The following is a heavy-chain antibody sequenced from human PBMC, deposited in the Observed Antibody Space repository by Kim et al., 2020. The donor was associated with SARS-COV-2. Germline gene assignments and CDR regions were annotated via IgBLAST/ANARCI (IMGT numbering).Heavy chain of an antibody. Sequence: GGSLRLSCAASGFTFSDYYMSWIRQAPGKGLEWVSYISSSGSTIYYADSVKGRFTISRDNAKNSLYLQMNSLRAEDTAVYYCARDFRPGGSGIYGMDVWGQGTTVTVSS. CDR2: ISSSGSTI. CDR3: ARDFRPGGSGIYGMDV. D-gene: IGHD3-10*01. CDR1: GFTFSDYY. J-gene: IGHJ6*02. V-gene: IGHV3-11*01.